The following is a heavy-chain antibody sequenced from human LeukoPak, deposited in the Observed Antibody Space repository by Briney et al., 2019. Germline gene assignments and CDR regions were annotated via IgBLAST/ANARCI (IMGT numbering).Heavy chain of an antibody. CDR2: LNHVGST. Sequence: SETLSLTCRVYGESFTDYYCAWIRQPPGKGLEWIGELNHVGSTNYNPSLKSRVSISGDTSKNQFSLKLTSVTAADTAVYYCARVQYYDDGGYWNLDYWGQGTLVTVSS. D-gene: IGHD3-22*01. CDR3: ARVQYYDDGGYWNLDY. V-gene: IGHV4-34*01. CDR1: GESFTDYY. J-gene: IGHJ4*02.